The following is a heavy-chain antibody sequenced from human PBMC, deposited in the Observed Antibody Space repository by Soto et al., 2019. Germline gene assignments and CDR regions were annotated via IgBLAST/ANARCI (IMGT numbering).Heavy chain of an antibody. J-gene: IGHJ4*02. D-gene: IGHD3-22*01. CDR3: ARTPVYYDSSGFLPFDY. CDR1: GFSLSTSGVG. CDR2: IYWDDDK. V-gene: IGHV2-5*02. Sequence: QITLKESGPTLVKPTQTLTLTCTFSGFSLSTSGVGVGWIRQPSGKALEWLALIYWDDDKRYSPSLKSRLTITKDTSKNQVVLIMTNMDPVDTATYYCARTPVYYDSSGFLPFDYWGQGTLVTVSS.